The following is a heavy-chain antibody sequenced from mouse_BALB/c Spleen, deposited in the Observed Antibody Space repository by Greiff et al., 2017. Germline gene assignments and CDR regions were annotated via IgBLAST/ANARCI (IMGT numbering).Heavy chain of an antibody. CDR3: NPLTTATAWFAY. CDR1: GYTFTSYW. Sequence: QVQLQQSGAELAKPGASVKMSCKASGYTFTSYWMHWVKQRPGQGLEWIGYINPSTGYTEYNQKFKDKATLTADKSSSTAYMQLSSLTSEDSAFYYCNPLTTATAWFAYWGQGTLVTVSA. V-gene: IGHV1-7*01. CDR2: INPSTGYT. J-gene: IGHJ3*01. D-gene: IGHD1-2*01.